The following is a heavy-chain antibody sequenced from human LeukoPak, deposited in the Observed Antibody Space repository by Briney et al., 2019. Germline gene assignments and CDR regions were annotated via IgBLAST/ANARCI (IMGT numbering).Heavy chain of an antibody. CDR1: AGSISSYY. J-gene: IGHJ4*02. CDR2: IYYSGST. CDR3: ARVGFGNTPHPIDY. D-gene: IGHD4-23*01. Sequence: SETLSLTCTVSAGSISSYYWSWIRQPPGKGLEWIGYIYYSGSTKYKPSLKSRVTISVDTSKNQFSLKLSSVTAADTAVYYCARVGFGNTPHPIDYWGQGTLVTVSS. V-gene: IGHV4-59*01.